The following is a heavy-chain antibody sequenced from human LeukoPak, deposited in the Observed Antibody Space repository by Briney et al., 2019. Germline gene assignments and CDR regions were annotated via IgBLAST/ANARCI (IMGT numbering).Heavy chain of an antibody. J-gene: IGHJ4*02. Sequence: GGSLRLSGAASGFTFSSYWMSWVRQAPGKGLVWVSRINSDGSSTSYADSVKGRFTISRDNAKNTLYLQMNSLRAEDTAVYYCARFSGSHPPYYFDYWGQGTLVTVSS. D-gene: IGHD2-15*01. V-gene: IGHV3-74*01. CDR3: ARFSGSHPPYYFDY. CDR2: INSDGSST. CDR1: GFTFSSYW.